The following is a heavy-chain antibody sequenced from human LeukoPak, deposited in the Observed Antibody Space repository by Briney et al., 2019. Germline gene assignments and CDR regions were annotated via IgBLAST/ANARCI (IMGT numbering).Heavy chain of an antibody. V-gene: IGHV3-7*03. CDR3: ARGKPYCSGGSCWPYYFDY. Sequence: GGSLRLSCAASGFTFSSYWMSWVRQAPGKGLEWVANIKQDGSEKYYVDSVKGRFTISRDNAKNSLYLQMNSLRAADTAVYYCARGKPYCSGGSCWPYYFDYWGQGTLVTVSS. CDR1: GFTFSSYW. J-gene: IGHJ4*02. CDR2: IKQDGSEK. D-gene: IGHD2-15*01.